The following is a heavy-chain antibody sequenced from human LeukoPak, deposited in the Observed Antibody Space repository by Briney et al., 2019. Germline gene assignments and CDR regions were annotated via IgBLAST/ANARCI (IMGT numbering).Heavy chain of an antibody. J-gene: IGHJ6*03. CDR1: GFTFMTYS. V-gene: IGHV3-48*01. CDR3: ARAPNYSGYMDV. D-gene: IGHD4-11*01. CDR2: ISSSSTI. Sequence: GGSLRLSCAASGFTFMTYSMNWVRQAPGKGLEWVSYISSSSTIYYADSVKGRFTISRDNAKNSLYLQMDSLRAEDTAVYYCARAPNYSGYMDVWGKGTTVTVSS.